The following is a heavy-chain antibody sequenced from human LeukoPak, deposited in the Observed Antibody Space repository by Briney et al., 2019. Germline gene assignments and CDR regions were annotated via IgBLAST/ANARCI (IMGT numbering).Heavy chain of an antibody. V-gene: IGHV3-21*06. CDR1: GLTFSTSG. Sequence: GGSLRLYCTAAGLTFSTSGFNWVRQAPGKGLEWVASIGPTGSDRYHADSIKGRFTISRDNANNLLYLQMNSLRAEDTAVYYCATETNGRHYDYWGQGTLLTVSS. D-gene: IGHD1-14*01. CDR2: IGPTGSDR. J-gene: IGHJ4*02. CDR3: ATETNGRHYDY.